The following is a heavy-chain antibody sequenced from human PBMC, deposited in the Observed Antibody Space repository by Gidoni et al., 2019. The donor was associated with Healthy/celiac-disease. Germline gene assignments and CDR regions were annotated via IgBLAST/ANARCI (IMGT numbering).Heavy chain of an antibody. CDR3: AMIRGYSPLLDY. D-gene: IGHD5-18*01. J-gene: IGHJ4*02. CDR2: IDPSDSYT. CDR1: GYSFTSYW. V-gene: IGHV5-10-1*03. Sequence: EVQLVQSGAEVKKPGESLRISCKGSGYSFTSYWISWVRQMPGKGLEWMGRIDPSDSYTNYRPSFQGHVTISADKSISTAYLQWSSLKASDTAMYYCAMIRGYSPLLDYWGQGTLVTVSS.